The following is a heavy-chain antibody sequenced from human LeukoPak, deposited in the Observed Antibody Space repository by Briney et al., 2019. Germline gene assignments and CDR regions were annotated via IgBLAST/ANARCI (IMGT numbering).Heavy chain of an antibody. J-gene: IGHJ4*02. D-gene: IGHD5-18*01. Sequence: SQTLSLTCTVSGGFISNGDYYWTWIRQPPGKGLEWIGYIYYSGSTCYNPSLKSRVTISVDTSKNQFSLKLSSVTAADTAVYYCAIRRGYSYDVSGWGQGTLVTVSS. CDR2: IYYSGST. V-gene: IGHV4-30-2*03. CDR1: GGFISNGDYY. CDR3: AIRRGYSYDVSG.